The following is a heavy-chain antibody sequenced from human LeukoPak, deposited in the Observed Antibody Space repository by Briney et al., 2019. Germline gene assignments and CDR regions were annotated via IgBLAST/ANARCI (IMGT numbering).Heavy chain of an antibody. Sequence: GGSLRLSCAASGLTVNNNYMNWVRQAPGKGLEWVSALYIGGNTYYADSVRGRFTISRDNSKSTLYLQMNSLRAEDTAIYYCMTAAGYNFGQYWGQGTLVTVSS. CDR2: LYIGGNT. CDR3: MTAAGYNFGQY. CDR1: GLTVNNNY. J-gene: IGHJ4*02. D-gene: IGHD5-18*01. V-gene: IGHV3-53*01.